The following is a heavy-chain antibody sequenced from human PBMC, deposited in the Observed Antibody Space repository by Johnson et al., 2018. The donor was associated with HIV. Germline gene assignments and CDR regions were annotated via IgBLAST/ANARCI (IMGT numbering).Heavy chain of an antibody. Sequence: EVQLVESGGGLIQPGGSLRLSCAASGFTVSSNYMSWVRQAPGKGLEWVSGISWNSGSIGYADSVRGRFTISRDNSKNTLYLQMNSLRAEDTAVYYCARGGVIHDAFDIWGQGTMVTLSS. CDR2: SWNSGSI. CDR1: GFTVSSNY. D-gene: IGHD3-3*01. CDR3: ARGGVIHDAFDI. J-gene: IGHJ3*02. V-gene: IGHV3-66*03.